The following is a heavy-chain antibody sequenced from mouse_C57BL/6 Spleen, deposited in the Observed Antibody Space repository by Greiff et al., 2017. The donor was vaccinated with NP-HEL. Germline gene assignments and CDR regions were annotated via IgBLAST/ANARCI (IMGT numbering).Heavy chain of an antibody. CDR1: GYSFTGYY. Sequence: EVQLQQSGPELVKPGASVKISCKASGYSFTGYYMNWVKQSPEKSLEWIGEIKPSTGGTTYNQKFKAKATLTVDKSSSTAYMQLKSLTSEDSAVYYCARWYYYAMDYWGQGTSVTVSS. J-gene: IGHJ4*01. CDR3: ARWYYYAMDY. CDR2: IKPSTGGT. V-gene: IGHV1-42*01.